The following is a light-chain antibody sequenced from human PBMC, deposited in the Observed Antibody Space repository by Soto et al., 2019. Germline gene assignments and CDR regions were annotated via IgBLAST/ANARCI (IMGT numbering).Light chain of an antibody. CDR2: DAS. J-gene: IGKJ1*01. CDR3: QQRSSWWT. V-gene: IGKV3-11*01. Sequence: EIVLTQSPATLSLSPGERATLSCRASQSVSSYLAWYQQKPGQAPRLLIYDASNRATGIPARFSGSGSGTHFTLIISSLEPDDFAVYCCQQRSSWWTFGQGTKVEIK. CDR1: QSVSSY.